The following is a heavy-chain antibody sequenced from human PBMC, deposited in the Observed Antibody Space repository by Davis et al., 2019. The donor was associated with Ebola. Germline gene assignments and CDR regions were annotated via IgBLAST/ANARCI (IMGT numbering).Heavy chain of an antibody. Sequence: PGGSLRLSCSASGFTFNDYAMHWVRQAPGRGLDFVSGINDYGTSTHYADSVRGRFTISRDDSKNAVYLQMTSLRVEDTALYYCVKDRRGSYAFDIWGQGTMVTVSS. CDR1: GFTFNDYA. V-gene: IGHV3-64D*06. D-gene: IGHD1-26*01. CDR2: INDYGTST. J-gene: IGHJ3*02. CDR3: VKDRRGSYAFDI.